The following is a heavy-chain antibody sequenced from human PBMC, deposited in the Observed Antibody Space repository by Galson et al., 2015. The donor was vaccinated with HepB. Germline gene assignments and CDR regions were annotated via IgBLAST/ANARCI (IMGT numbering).Heavy chain of an antibody. CDR2: IYYSGST. V-gene: IGHV4-59*01. CDR3: ARALHFEAIGMDV. D-gene: IGHD3-9*01. CDR1: GGSISSYY. J-gene: IGHJ6*02. Sequence: ETLSLTCTVSGGSISSYYWSWIRQPPGKGLEWIGYIYYSGSTNYNPSLKSRVTISVDTSKNQFSLKLSSVTAADTAVYYCARALHFEAIGMDVWGQGTTVTVSS.